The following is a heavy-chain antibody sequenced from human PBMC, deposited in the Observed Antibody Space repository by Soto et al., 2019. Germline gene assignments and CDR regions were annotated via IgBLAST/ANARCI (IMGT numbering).Heavy chain of an antibody. D-gene: IGHD3-3*01. V-gene: IGHV4-39*01. Sequence: PSETLSLTCTVSGGSISSSSYYWGWIRQPPGKGLEWIGSIYYSGSTYYNPSLKSRVTISVDTSKNQFSLKLSSVTAADTAMYYCARAARLEWLFPFDYWGQGTLVTVSS. J-gene: IGHJ4*02. CDR2: IYYSGST. CDR1: GGSISSSSYY. CDR3: ARAARLEWLFPFDY.